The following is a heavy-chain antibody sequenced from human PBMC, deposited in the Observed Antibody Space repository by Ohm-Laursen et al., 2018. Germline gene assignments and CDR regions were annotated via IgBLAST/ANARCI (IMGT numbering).Heavy chain of an antibody. CDR2: ISYDGSNK. Sequence: SLRLSCSASGFTFSSYGMHWVRQAPGKGLEWVAVISYDGSNKYYADSVKGRFTISRDNSKNTLYLQMNSLRAEDTAVYYCASSSGYSLYYFDYWGQGTLVTVSS. CDR3: ASSSGYSLYYFDY. J-gene: IGHJ4*02. V-gene: IGHV3-30*03. CDR1: GFTFSSYG. D-gene: IGHD3-22*01.